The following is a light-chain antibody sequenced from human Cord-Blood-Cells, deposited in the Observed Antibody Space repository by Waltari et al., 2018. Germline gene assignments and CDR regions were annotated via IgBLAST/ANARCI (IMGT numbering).Light chain of an antibody. CDR2: AAS. V-gene: IGKV1-8*01. J-gene: IGKJ2*01. Sequence: AIRMTQSPSSFSASTGDSVTITCRASQGISSYLAWYQQKLGKAPKLLIYAASSLESGVPSRFSGSGSVTDFTLTISCLQSEDFATYYCQQYYSYPYTFGQGTKLEIK. CDR3: QQYYSYPYT. CDR1: QGISSY.